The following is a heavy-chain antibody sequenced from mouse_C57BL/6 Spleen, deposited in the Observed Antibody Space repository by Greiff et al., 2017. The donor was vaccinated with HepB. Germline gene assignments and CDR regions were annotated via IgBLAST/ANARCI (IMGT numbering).Heavy chain of an antibody. CDR2: SRNKANDYTT. D-gene: IGHD2-3*01. Sequence: EVKLVESGGGLVQSGRSLRLSCATSGFTFSDFYMEWVRQAPGKGLEWIAASRNKANDYTTEYSASVKGRFIVSRHTSQSILYLQMNALRAEDTAIYYCARSSMVNAMDYWGQGTSVTVSS. J-gene: IGHJ4*01. CDR3: ARSSMVNAMDY. V-gene: IGHV7-1*01. CDR1: GFTFSDFY.